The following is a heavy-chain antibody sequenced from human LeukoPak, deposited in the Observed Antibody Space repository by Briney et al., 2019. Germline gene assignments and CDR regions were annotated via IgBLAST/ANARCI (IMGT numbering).Heavy chain of an antibody. CDR1: GGSFSGYY. CDR2: INHSGST. J-gene: IGHJ6*02. V-gene: IGHV4-34*01. Sequence: SETLSLTCAVYGGSFSGYYWSWIRQPPGKGLEWIWEINHSGSTNYNPSLKSRVTISVDTSKNQFSLKLTSVTAADTAVYYCARGRATETTFYYYYHGMDVWGQGTTVTVSS. D-gene: IGHD4-11*01. CDR3: ARGRATETTFYYYYHGMDV.